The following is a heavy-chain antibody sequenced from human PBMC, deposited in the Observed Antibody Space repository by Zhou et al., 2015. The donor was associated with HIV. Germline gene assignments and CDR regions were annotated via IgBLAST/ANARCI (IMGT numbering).Heavy chain of an antibody. CDR2: IIPIFGTA. CDR1: GGTFSSYA. V-gene: IGHV1-69*12. J-gene: IGHJ4*02. CDR3: ARGLPGCSGGSCYSGYFDY. D-gene: IGHD2-15*01. Sequence: QVQLVQSGAEVKKPGSSVKVSCKASGGTFSSYAISWVRQAPGQGLEWVGGIIPIFGTANYAQKFQVRVTITADESTSTAYMELSSLRSEDTAVYYCARGLPGCSGGSCYSGYFDYWGQGTLVTVSS.